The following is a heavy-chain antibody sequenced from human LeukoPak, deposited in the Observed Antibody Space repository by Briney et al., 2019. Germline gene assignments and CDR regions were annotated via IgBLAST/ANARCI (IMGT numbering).Heavy chain of an antibody. V-gene: IGHV3-53*01. CDR1: GFIVSTTY. J-gene: IGHJ3*02. CDR2: IYSSGTT. CDR3: ARDSDYQGAFDI. D-gene: IGHD4-11*01. Sequence: PGGSLRLSCAASGFIVSTTYMTWLRQAPGKGLEWVSVIYSSGTTYYLDSVKGRFTISRDNSKNTLYLQMNSLRAEDTAVYYCARDSDYQGAFDIWGQGTMVTVSS.